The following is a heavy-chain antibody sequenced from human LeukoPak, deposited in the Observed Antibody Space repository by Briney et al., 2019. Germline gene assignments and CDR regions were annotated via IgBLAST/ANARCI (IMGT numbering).Heavy chain of an antibody. D-gene: IGHD6-13*01. J-gene: IGHJ4*02. CDR2: IYYSGST. V-gene: IGHV4-61*01. CDR1: GGSVSSGSYY. CDR3: ARMGMAARAYYFDY. Sequence: SETLSLTRTVSGGSVSSGSYYWRWIRQPPGKGLEWIGYIYYSGSTNYNPSLKSRVTIPVDTSKNQFSLRLGSVTAAGTAVYYCARMGMAARAYYFDYWGQGALVTVSS.